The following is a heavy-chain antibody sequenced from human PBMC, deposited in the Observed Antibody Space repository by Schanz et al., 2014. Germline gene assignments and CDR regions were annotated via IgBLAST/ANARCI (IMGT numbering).Heavy chain of an antibody. Sequence: QVQLVESGGGVVQPGRSLRLSCAASGFTFSSYGMHWVRQAPGKGLDWVAFIQHHGGDIHYADSVKGRFSISRDNYKNTLYLQMNSLRPEDTAVYYCVTKMTATGGDHWGQGTRVIVSS. CDR1: GFTFSSYG. V-gene: IGHV3-30*02. CDR2: IQHHGGDI. J-gene: IGHJ4*02. CDR3: VTKMTATGGDH. D-gene: IGHD2-8*02.